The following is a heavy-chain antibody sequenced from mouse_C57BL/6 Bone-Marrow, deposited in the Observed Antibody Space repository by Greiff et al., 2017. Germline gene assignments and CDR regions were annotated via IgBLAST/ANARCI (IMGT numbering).Heavy chain of an antibody. CDR1: GFNIKDYY. D-gene: IGHD3-2*02. J-gene: IGHJ2*01. CDR2: IDPEDGET. V-gene: IGHV14-2*01. CDR3: AHKGTAQAYFDY. Sequence: EVQLQQSGAELVKPGASVKLSCTASGFNIKDYYMHWVKQRTEQGLEWIGRIDPEDGETKYAPKFPGKATITADTSSNTAYLQLSSLTSEDTAVYYCAHKGTAQAYFDYWGQGTTLTVSS.